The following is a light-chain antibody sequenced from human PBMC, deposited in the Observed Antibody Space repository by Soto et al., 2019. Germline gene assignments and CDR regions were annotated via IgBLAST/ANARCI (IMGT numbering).Light chain of an antibody. V-gene: IGLV2-14*01. J-gene: IGLJ1*01. CDR2: GVN. Sequence: QSALTQPASVSGSPGQSITISCTGISSDVGGYNYVSWYQQHPGKAPKLLIYGVNNRPSGVSYRFSASKSAFTASLTISGLQAEDEAHYYCSSYTTSYFYVFGPGTKVTVL. CDR3: SSYTTSYFYV. CDR1: SSDVGGYNY.